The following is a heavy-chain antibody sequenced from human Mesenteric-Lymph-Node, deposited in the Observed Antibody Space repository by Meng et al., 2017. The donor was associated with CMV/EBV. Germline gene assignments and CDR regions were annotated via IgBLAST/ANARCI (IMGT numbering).Heavy chain of an antibody. CDR2: IHWNGGST. V-gene: IGHV3-20*04. Sequence: GESLKISCAASGFMFDESGMSWVRQAPGKGLEWVSGIHWNGGSTGYADSVRGRFTISRDNAKNTMYLQMNGLTIEDTAVYYCAKGGGTSSWYRGDYWGQGTAVTVSS. CDR3: AKGGGTSSWYRGDY. D-gene: IGHD6-13*01. CDR1: GFMFDESG. J-gene: IGHJ4*02.